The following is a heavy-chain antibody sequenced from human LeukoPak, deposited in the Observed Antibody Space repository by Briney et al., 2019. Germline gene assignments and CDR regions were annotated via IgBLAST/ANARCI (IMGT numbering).Heavy chain of an antibody. Sequence: QPGGSLRLPCAASGFTFSESWMSWVRQAPGKGLEWVGNIKQDGSEKYYVDSVKGRFTISRDNAKNSLYLQMNSLRAEDTAVYYCARVRYGNYFDYWGQGTLVTVSS. CDR1: GFTFSESW. J-gene: IGHJ4*02. CDR3: ARVRYGNYFDY. CDR2: IKQDGSEK. V-gene: IGHV3-7*04. D-gene: IGHD3-16*02.